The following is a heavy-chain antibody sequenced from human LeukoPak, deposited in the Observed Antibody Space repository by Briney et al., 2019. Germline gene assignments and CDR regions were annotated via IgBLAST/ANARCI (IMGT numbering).Heavy chain of an antibody. Sequence: GGSLRLSCEAAGFTFGSHAMYWVRQAPGKGLEWVAGIFGSGGSPHYADPVKGRFTISRDNSRNTVYLQINSLRAEDTAVYYCGKTTVGYSSGQKPAWPVDYWGQGTLVTVSS. J-gene: IGHJ4*02. CDR1: GFTFGSHA. CDR2: IFGSGGSP. V-gene: IGHV3-23*01. D-gene: IGHD5-18*01. CDR3: GKTTVGYSSGQKPAWPVDY.